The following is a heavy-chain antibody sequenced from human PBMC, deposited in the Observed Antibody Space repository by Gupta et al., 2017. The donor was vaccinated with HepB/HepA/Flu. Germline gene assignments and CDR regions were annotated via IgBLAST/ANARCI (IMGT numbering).Heavy chain of an antibody. D-gene: IGHD2-8*02. CDR1: VFTFRSHY. CDR3: ARVSHYGGVNFDY. CDR2: IKPDGDDK. V-gene: IGHV3-7*01. J-gene: IGHJ4*02. Sequence: EVQLVESGGDLVQPGGSLSLSCAASVFTFRSHYMSWVRQAPGKGLAWVATIKPDGDDKYYVDSLKGRFTISRDNAKNSLFLQMNNLREEDTAVYYCARVSHYGGVNFDYWGQGTLVTVSS.